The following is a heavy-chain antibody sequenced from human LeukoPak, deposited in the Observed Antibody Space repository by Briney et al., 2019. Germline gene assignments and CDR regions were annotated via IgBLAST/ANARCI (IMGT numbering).Heavy chain of an antibody. CDR3: ARGRGSSYYYYGMDV. Sequence: SETLSLTCAVYGGSFSGYYWSWIRQPPGKGLEWIGEINHSGSTNYNPSLKSRVTISVDTSKNQFSLKLTSVTAADTAVYYCARGRGSSYYYYGMDVWGQGTTVTVSS. V-gene: IGHV4-34*01. J-gene: IGHJ6*02. CDR1: GGSFSGYY. D-gene: IGHD2-15*01. CDR2: INHSGST.